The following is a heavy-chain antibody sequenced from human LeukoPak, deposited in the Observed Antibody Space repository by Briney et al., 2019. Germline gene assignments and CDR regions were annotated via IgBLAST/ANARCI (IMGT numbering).Heavy chain of an antibody. J-gene: IGHJ5*02. Sequence: PSETLSLTCTVSGGSISSSSYYWGWIRQPPGKGLEWIGSIYYSGSTYYNPSLKSRVTISVDTSKNQFSLKLSSVTAADTAVYYCASSRGPYIQLWSWGQGTLVTVSS. CDR3: ASSRGPYIQLWS. CDR1: GGSISSSSYY. CDR2: IYYSGST. D-gene: IGHD5-18*01. V-gene: IGHV4-39*01.